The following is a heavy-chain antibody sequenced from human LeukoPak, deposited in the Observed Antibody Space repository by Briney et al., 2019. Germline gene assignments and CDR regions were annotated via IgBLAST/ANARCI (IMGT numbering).Heavy chain of an antibody. J-gene: IGHJ4*02. V-gene: IGHV1-2*02. CDR3: ARAYYYGSGSYIPSPVFDY. Sequence: ASVKVSCKASGYTFTGYYMHWVRQAPGQGLEWMGWINPNSGGTNYAQKFQGRVTMTRDTSISTAYMELSRLRSDDTAVYYCARAYYYGSGSYIPSPVFDYWGQGTLVTVSS. CDR2: INPNSGGT. D-gene: IGHD3-10*01. CDR1: GYTFTGYY.